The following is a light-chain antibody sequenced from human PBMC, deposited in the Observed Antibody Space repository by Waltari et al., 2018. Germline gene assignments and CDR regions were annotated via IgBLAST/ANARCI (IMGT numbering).Light chain of an antibody. CDR2: ITD. J-gene: IGLJ2*01. V-gene: IGLV1-44*01. Sequence: QSVLTQPPSASGTPGQRVSTPCSGSRSNIGSNTVNWYQQLPGTAPKLLIFITDQRPSGVPDRFSVSKSGTSASLASSGLQSEDEAEYHCAVWDDSLNGPLFGGGTKLTVL. CDR1: RSNIGSNT. CDR3: AVWDDSLNGPL.